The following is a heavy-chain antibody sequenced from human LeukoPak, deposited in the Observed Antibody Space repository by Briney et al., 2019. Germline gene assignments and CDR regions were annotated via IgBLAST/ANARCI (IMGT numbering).Heavy chain of an antibody. V-gene: IGHV3-7*04. CDR3: ARGLLAAAGIDY. CDR2: IKQDGSEK. CDR1: GFTFSTYW. Sequence: GGSLRLSCAASGFTFSTYWMSWVRQAPREGLEWVANIKQDGSEKNHVDSVKGRFTISRDNAKNSLYLQMNSLRAEDTAVYYCARGLLAAAGIDYWGQGALVTVSS. J-gene: IGHJ4*02. D-gene: IGHD6-13*01.